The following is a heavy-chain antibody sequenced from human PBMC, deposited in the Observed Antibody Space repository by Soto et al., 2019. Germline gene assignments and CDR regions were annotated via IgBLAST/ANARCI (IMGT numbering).Heavy chain of an antibody. J-gene: IGHJ5*01. D-gene: IGHD4-17*01. Sequence: PGESLKISCEGSGYSFTTYWINWVRQMPGKGLEWMGIIYPADSDTRYSPSFQGHVTMSADKSRGTAYLQWSSLGASDTAIYYCARRVSVTRAPFDSWGQGTLVTVSS. CDR3: ARRVSVTRAPFDS. V-gene: IGHV5-51*01. CDR2: IYPADSDT. CDR1: GYSFTTYW.